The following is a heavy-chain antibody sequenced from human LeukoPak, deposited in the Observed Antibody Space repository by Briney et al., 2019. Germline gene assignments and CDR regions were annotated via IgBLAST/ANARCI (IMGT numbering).Heavy chain of an antibody. J-gene: IGHJ4*02. Sequence: GGSLRLSCTASGFTFGDYSMNWVRQAPGKGLEWVGFIRSKAYGGTTEYAASVKGRFTISRDNAKNSLYLQMNSLRAEDTAVYYCARGLLYAGTTGYWGQGTLVTVSS. V-gene: IGHV3-49*04. CDR1: GFTFGDYS. D-gene: IGHD1-1*01. CDR2: IRSKAYGGTT. CDR3: ARGLLYAGTTGY.